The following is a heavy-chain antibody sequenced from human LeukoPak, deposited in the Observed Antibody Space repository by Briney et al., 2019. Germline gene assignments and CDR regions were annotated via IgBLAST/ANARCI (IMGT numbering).Heavy chain of an antibody. CDR1: GFTFDDYA. V-gene: IGHV3-9*01. CDR2: ISWNSGSI. J-gene: IGHJ4*02. Sequence: GRSLRLSCAASGFTFDDYAMHWVRQAPGKGLEWVSGISWNSGSIGHADSVKGRFTISRDNAKNSLYLQMNSLRAEDTALYYCAKESGWYGEPFFDYWGQGTLVTVSS. CDR3: AKESGWYGEPFFDY. D-gene: IGHD6-19*01.